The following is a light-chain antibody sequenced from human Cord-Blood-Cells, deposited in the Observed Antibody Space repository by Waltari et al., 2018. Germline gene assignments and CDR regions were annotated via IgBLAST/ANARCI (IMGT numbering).Light chain of an antibody. V-gene: IGKV1-5*01. Sequence: DIQMTQSPSTLSASVGDRVTITCRASQSISSWFAWYQQKPGKAPKLLIYDASSLESGVPSRFSGSGSGTEFTLTISSLQPDDFATYYCQQYNSYSPWTFGQGTKLEIK. J-gene: IGKJ1*01. CDR2: DAS. CDR3: QQYNSYSPWT. CDR1: QSISSW.